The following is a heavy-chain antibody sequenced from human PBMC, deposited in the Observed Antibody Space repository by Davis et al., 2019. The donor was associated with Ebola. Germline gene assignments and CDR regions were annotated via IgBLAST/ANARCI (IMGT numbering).Heavy chain of an antibody. CDR2: IYYSGST. V-gene: IGHV4-59*04. D-gene: IGHD3-22*01. J-gene: IGHJ4*02. CDR1: GGSISSYY. CDR3: ARLPRKGASGYYFDY. Sequence: PSETLSLTCTVSGGSISSYYWSWIRQPPGKGLEWIGYIYYSGSTYYNPSLKSRVTISVDTSKNQFSLKLSSVTAADTAVYYCARLPRKGASGYYFDYWGQGTLVTVSS.